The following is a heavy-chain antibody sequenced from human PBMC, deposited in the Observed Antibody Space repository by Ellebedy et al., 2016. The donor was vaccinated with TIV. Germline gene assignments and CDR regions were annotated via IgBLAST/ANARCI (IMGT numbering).Heavy chain of an antibody. J-gene: IGHJ4*02. D-gene: IGHD3-10*01. V-gene: IGHV3-23*01. CDR1: GFTFSDYY. Sequence: GESLKISCAASGFTFSDYYMSWVRQAPGKGLEWVSAISGSGGSTYYADSVKGRFTISRDNSKNTLYLQMNSLRPEDTAVYYCARDDDGSGNYFDYWGQGTLVTVSS. CDR3: ARDDDGSGNYFDY. CDR2: ISGSGGST.